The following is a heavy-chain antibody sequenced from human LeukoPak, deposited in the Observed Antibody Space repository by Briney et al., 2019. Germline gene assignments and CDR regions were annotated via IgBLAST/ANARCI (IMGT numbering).Heavy chain of an antibody. V-gene: IGHV4-59*01. CDR3: ARTNRPRRLTVTRYWFDP. D-gene: IGHD2-8*01. CDR2: IYYRGST. J-gene: IGHJ5*02. Sequence: PSETLSLTCSVSGGFISSYYWSWIRQPPGKGLEWIGYIYYRGSTNYNPSLKSRVTISVDTSKNQFSLKLSSVTAADTAVYYCARTNRPRRLTVTRYWFDPWGQGTLVTVSS. CDR1: GGFISSYY.